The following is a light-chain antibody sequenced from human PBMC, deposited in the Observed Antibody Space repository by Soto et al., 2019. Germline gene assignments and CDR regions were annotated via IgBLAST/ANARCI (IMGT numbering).Light chain of an antibody. CDR1: QSVNSR. J-gene: IGKJ4*01. CDR2: GAS. Sequence: EKVMRQSPATLSVSPGERATLSCRASQSVNSRLAWYQQKPGQAPRLLIYGASTRATGIPDRFSGSGSGTEFTLTISSLXSEDFAVYYCQQYDVWPALTFGGGTKVDIK. V-gene: IGKV3-15*01. CDR3: QQYDVWPALT.